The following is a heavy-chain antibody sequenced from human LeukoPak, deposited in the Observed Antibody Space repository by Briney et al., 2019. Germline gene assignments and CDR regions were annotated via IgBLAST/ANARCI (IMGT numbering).Heavy chain of an antibody. J-gene: IGHJ5*02. CDR2: IHYSGRT. D-gene: IGHD2-21*01. CDR1: GDSINNHQ. Sequence: SETLSLTCTVSGDSINNHQWSWIRQPPGKGLEWIGYIHYSGRTNYHPSLKSRVTISIDTSKNQFSLNMNSVTSMDTAVYYCARVQIASPTIRFDPWGQGTLVAVSS. CDR3: ARVQIASPTIRFDP. V-gene: IGHV4-59*11.